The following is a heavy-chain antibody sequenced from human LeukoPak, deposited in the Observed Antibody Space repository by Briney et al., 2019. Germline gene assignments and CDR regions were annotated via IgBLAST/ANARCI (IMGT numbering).Heavy chain of an antibody. J-gene: IGHJ6*03. CDR3: ARGKYSNSSYFYYYYMDV. V-gene: IGHV1-24*01. CDR2: FDPKDGET. D-gene: IGHD6-6*01. Sequence: ASVKVSCKVSGYTLTELSMHWVRQAPGKGLEWMGSFDPKDGETIYAQKFQGRVTMTEDTSTDTAYMELSSLRSEDTAVYYCARGKYSNSSYFYYYYMDVWGKGTTVTVSS. CDR1: GYTLTELS.